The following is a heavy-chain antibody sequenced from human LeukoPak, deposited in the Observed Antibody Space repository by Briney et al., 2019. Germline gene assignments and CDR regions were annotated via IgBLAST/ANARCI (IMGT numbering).Heavy chain of an antibody. D-gene: IGHD6-13*01. Sequence: PGGSLRLSCAASGFTFSDYYMSWIRQAPGKGLEWVSYISSSGSTIYYADSVKGRFTISRDNAKNSLYLQMNSLRAEDTAVYYCARDREWMVGSSWPTGFDYWGQGTLVTVSS. V-gene: IGHV3-11*04. CDR3: ARDREWMVGSSWPTGFDY. CDR2: ISSSGSTI. CDR1: GFTFSDYY. J-gene: IGHJ4*02.